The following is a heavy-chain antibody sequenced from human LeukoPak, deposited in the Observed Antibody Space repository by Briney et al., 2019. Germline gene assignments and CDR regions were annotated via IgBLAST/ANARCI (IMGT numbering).Heavy chain of an antibody. J-gene: IGHJ4*02. D-gene: IGHD6-6*01. CDR1: GGSISSYY. Sequence: SETLSLTCTVSGGSISSYYWSWIRQPPGKGLEWIGYIYYSGSTNYNPSLKSRATISVDTSKNQFSLRLSSVTAADTAVYYCANTHLAAPPFDYWGQGTLVTVSS. V-gene: IGHV4-59*08. CDR3: ANTHLAAPPFDY. CDR2: IYYSGST.